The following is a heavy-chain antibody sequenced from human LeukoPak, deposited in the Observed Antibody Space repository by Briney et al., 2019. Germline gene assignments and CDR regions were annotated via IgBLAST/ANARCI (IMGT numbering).Heavy chain of an antibody. J-gene: IGHJ5*02. CDR1: GFTFSSYG. V-gene: IGHV3-33*01. CDR2: IWFDGSNK. CDR3: AREKAERPSNWFDP. D-gene: IGHD1-1*01. Sequence: QPGRSLRLSCAASGFTFSSYGMHWVRQAPGKGLEWVAVIWFDGSNKYYADSVKGRFTTSRDNSKNTLYLQMNSLRAEDTAVYYCAREKAERPSNWFDPWGQGTLVTVSS.